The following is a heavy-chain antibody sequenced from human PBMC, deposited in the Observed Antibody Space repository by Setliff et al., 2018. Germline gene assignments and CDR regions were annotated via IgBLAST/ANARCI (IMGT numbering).Heavy chain of an antibody. CDR3: ARGKVLYDYVWGSYRYEDYYYGMDV. J-gene: IGHJ6*02. Sequence: SVKVSCKASGGTFSSYAISWVRQAPGQGLEWMGGIIPIFGTANYAQKFQGRVTITADESTSTAYMELSSLRSEDTAVYYCARGKVLYDYVWGSYRYEDYYYGMDVWGQGTTVTVSS. CDR1: GGTFSSYA. CDR2: IIPIFGTA. D-gene: IGHD3-16*02. V-gene: IGHV1-69*13.